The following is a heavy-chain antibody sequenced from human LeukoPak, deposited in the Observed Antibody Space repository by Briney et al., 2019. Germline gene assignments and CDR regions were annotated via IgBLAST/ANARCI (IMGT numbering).Heavy chain of an antibody. CDR2: IYTSGST. Sequence: SEALSLTCTVSGGSISSYYWSWIRQPAGKGLEWIGRIYTSGSTNYNPSLKSRVTMSVDTSKNQFSLKLSSVTAADTAVYYCARGGQYGSESYYTYYYYGMDVWGQGTTVTVSS. CDR1: GGSISSYY. D-gene: IGHD3-10*01. J-gene: IGHJ6*02. V-gene: IGHV4-4*07. CDR3: ARGGQYGSESYYTYYYYGMDV.